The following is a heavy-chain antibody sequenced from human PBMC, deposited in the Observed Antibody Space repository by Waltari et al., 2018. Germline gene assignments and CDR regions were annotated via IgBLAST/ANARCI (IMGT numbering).Heavy chain of an antibody. CDR3: ARGRYCSSTSCAIGGWFDP. CDR1: GYTFTSYD. Sequence: QVQLVQSGAEVKKPGASVNVSCKASGYTFTSYDINWVRTATGHGLEWMGWMNPNSGNTGYAQKFQGRVTMTRNTSISTAYMELSSLRSEDTAVYYCARGRYCSSTSCAIGGWFDPWGQGTLVTVSS. D-gene: IGHD2-2*01. V-gene: IGHV1-8*01. CDR2: MNPNSGNT. J-gene: IGHJ5*02.